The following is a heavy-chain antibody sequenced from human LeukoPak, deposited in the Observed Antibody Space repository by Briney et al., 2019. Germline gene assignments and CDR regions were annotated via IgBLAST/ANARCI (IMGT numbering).Heavy chain of an antibody. D-gene: IGHD2-15*01. V-gene: IGHV1-69*06. CDR1: GGTFSICA. CDR2: FNPIFGTT. CDR3: ARSNSDFVDDY. J-gene: IGHJ4*02. Sequence: ASVKVSCKASGGTFSICAISWVRQPPGQGLEWMGGFNPIFGTTNYAQKFQSRVTITADKTTSTDYMELRTVRSADTGVYFCARSNSDFVDDYWGQGTLVTVSS.